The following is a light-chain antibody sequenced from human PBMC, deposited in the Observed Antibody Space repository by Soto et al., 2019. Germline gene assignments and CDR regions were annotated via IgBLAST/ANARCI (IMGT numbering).Light chain of an antibody. CDR3: QQYGNSPGT. CDR1: QSISSTQ. CDR2: GTS. J-gene: IGKJ1*01. V-gene: IGKV3-20*01. Sequence: EIVLTQSPDTLSLSPGERATLSCRASQSISSTQLVWYQQKPGQAPTLRIFGTSSRATGIPDRFSGSGSGTDFTLTISGLQPEDFAVYYCQQYGNSPGTFGQGTKVDSK.